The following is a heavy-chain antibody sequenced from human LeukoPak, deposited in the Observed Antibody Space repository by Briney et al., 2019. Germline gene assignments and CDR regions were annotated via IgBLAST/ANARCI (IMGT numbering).Heavy chain of an antibody. CDR2: MRTDGNNK. V-gene: IGHV3-33*01. J-gene: IGHJ4*02. CDR3: ARGGTTVTTNLLDY. Sequence: RRSLTPSCAASGFTFSGCAMHWVRQAPGKGLEWVAVMRTDGNNKYYADSVKGRFTISRDNSKNTLDLQMNSLRAEDTAVYYCARGGTTVTTNLLDYWGPVTLVTVSS. CDR1: GFTFSGCA. D-gene: IGHD4-17*01.